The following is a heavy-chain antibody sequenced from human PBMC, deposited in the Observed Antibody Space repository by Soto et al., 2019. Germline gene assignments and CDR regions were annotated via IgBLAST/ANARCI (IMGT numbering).Heavy chain of an antibody. CDR3: AITTSTVPYWFDP. D-gene: IGHD4-4*01. CDR2: IKEDGGEQ. J-gene: IGHJ5*02. CDR1: GFSFGGYW. V-gene: IGHV3-7*03. Sequence: PGGSLRLSCVASGFSFGGYWMSWVRQAPGKGPEWVANIKEDGGEQHYVDSVKGRFTISRANTENSLFLQMNNLRVEDSAIYYCAITTSTVPYWFDPWGPGTQVTVSS.